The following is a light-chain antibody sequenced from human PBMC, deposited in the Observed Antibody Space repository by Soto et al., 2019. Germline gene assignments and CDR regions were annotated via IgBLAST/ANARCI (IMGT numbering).Light chain of an antibody. J-gene: IGKJ4*01. V-gene: IGKV1-9*01. CDR1: QGISRY. CDR3: QQLNTYPVT. Sequence: IPLTQSPSSLSASVGDSVTLTCRASQGISRYLSWYQQKPGRAPKLLISAASTLQSGVPARFSGSGSGTDFTLSITSLQPADFATYYCQQLNTYPVTFGGGTKVEIK. CDR2: AAS.